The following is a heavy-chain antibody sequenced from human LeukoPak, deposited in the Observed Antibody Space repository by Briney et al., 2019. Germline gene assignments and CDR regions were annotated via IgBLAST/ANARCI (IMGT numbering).Heavy chain of an antibody. Sequence: SETLSLTCTVSGASISAYYWSWIRQPAGKGLEWIGRVSTIGNTYYNPSLESRVTMSIDTSKNQFSLKLISMTAADTAVYYCARVSAALDYWGQGTLVSVSS. CDR3: ARVSAALDY. D-gene: IGHD6-13*01. CDR2: VSTIGNT. V-gene: IGHV4-4*07. CDR1: GASISAYY. J-gene: IGHJ4*02.